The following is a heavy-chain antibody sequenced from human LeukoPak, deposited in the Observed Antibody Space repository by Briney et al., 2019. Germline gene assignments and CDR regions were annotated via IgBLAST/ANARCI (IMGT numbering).Heavy chain of an antibody. CDR2: IREDGNEK. J-gene: IGHJ4*02. D-gene: IGHD5-12*01. CDR1: GFTLSSYW. V-gene: IGHV3-7*01. Sequence: GGSLRLSCAASGFTLSSYWMSWIRQAPGKGLEWVANIREDGNEKYYVDSVKGRFTISRDNAKNSLYLQMNSLRAEDTAVYYCGYMKVMGNWGQGTLVTVSS. CDR3: GYMKVMGN.